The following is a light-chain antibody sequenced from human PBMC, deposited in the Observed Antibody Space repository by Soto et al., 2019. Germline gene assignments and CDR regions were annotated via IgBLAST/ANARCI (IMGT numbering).Light chain of an antibody. CDR3: LQANDFPVT. J-gene: IGKJ4*01. CDR2: PAS. V-gene: IGKV1-12*01. Sequence: DIRMTQSPSFVSASIGDRVTITCRASQGIGSWLAWYQQVPGRAPRLLIFPASPFQSGVSSRFRGSGSGTDFTLTITSLQPEDFATYFCLQANDFPVTFGEGTKVEMK. CDR1: QGIGSW.